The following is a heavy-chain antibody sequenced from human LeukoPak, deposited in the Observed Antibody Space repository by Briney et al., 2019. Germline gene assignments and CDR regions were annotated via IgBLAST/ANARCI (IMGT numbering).Heavy chain of an antibody. CDR3: AKETSDLSSSGWSDY. J-gene: IGHJ4*02. V-gene: IGHV3-23*01. Sequence: PGGSLRLSCAASGFTFSSYAMSWVRQAPGKGLEWVSGIVASGGRTYDADSVKGRFTISRDNSKNTLFLQMNSLRAEDTAVYYCAKETSDLSSSGWSDYWGQGTLVTVSS. CDR1: GFTFSSYA. D-gene: IGHD6-19*01. CDR2: IVASGGRT.